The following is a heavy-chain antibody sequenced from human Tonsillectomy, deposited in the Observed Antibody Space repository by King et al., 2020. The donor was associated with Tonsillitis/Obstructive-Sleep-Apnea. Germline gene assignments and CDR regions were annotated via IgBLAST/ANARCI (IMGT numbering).Heavy chain of an antibody. V-gene: IGHV3-33*01. J-gene: IGHJ4*02. D-gene: IGHD1-26*01. CDR1: GFTFRNYG. Sequence: VQLVESGGGVVQPGTSLRLSCAAAGFTFRNYGMHWARQAPGKGLEWGAIIWYDGSNQYYADSVKGRFTISRDNSKDTVWLQMNSLRAEDTAVYYCARNNGNYLLDDWGQGTLVTVSS. CDR2: IWYDGSNQ. CDR3: ARNNGNYLLDD.